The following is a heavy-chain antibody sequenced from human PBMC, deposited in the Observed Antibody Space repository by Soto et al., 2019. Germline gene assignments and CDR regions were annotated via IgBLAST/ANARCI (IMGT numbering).Heavy chain of an antibody. Sequence: EVQLLESGGGLVQPGGSLRISCAASGFTFSSYAMSWDPQAPGKGLECLSTISGSGGSAYYADSVKGRFTITRDNYKKMLQLQVISVRAVNTAVYYCAKASDLVDILTGLHWGQGTLVSFSA. D-gene: IGHD3-9*01. CDR1: GFTFSSYA. CDR2: ISGSGGSA. J-gene: IGHJ4*02. V-gene: IGHV3-23*01. CDR3: AKASDLVDILTGLH.